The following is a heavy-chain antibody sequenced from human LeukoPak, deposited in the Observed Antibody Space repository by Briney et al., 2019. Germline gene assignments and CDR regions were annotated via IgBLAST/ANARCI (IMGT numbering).Heavy chain of an antibody. CDR3: ATACSGGSCYFFLLDY. CDR2: INPSGGST. Sequence: GASVKVSCKPSGYTFTSYYMHWVRQAPGQRLEGMGIINPSGGSTSYAQKFQGRVTMTRNMSTSTVYMELSSLRSEDTAVYYCATACSGGSCYFFLLDYWGQGTLVTVSS. CDR1: GYTFTSYY. V-gene: IGHV1-46*01. D-gene: IGHD2-15*01. J-gene: IGHJ4*02.